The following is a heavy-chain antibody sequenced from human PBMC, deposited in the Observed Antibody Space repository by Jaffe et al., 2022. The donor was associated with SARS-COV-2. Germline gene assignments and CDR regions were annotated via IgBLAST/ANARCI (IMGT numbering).Heavy chain of an antibody. V-gene: IGHV3-30-3*01. D-gene: IGHD1-26*01. Sequence: QVQLVESGGGVVQPGRSLRLSCAASGFTFSSYAMHWVRQAPGKGLEWVAVISYDGSNKYYADSVKGRFTISRDNSKNTLYLQMNSLRAEDTAVYYCARGLALQWGWLDYWGQGTLVTVSS. CDR1: GFTFSSYA. J-gene: IGHJ4*02. CDR3: ARGLALQWGWLDY. CDR2: ISYDGSNK.